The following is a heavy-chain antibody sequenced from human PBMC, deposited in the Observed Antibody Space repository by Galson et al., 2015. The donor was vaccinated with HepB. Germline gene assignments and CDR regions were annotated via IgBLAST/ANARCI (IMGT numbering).Heavy chain of an antibody. D-gene: IGHD1-1*01. CDR2: INWSGGSR. CDR1: GFTFDDYA. V-gene: IGHV3-9*01. J-gene: IGHJ3*02. CDR3: AKDIQLERFGGFDI. Sequence: SLRLSCAASGFTFDDYAMHWVRQAPGKGLEWVSGINWSGGSRGYADSVKGRFTISRDNAKNSLYLQMNSLRAEDTALYYCAKDIQLERFGGFDIWGQGTMVTVSS.